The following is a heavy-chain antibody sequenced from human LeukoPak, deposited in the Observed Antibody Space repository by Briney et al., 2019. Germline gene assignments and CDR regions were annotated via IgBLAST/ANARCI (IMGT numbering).Heavy chain of an antibody. J-gene: IGHJ4*02. Sequence: PGGSLRLSCAASGFTFSSYGMHWVRQAPGKGLEWMAVIWSDGSNKYYADSVKGRFTISRDNSKNTLYLQMNSLRAEDTAVYYCARRRYSVYDFDYWGQGTLVTVSS. V-gene: IGHV3-33*01. D-gene: IGHD5/OR15-5a*01. CDR1: GFTFSSYG. CDR3: ARRRYSVYDFDY. CDR2: IWSDGSNK.